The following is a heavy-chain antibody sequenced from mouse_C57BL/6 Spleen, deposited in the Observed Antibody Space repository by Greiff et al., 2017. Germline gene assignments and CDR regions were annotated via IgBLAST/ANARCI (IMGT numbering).Heavy chain of an antibody. CDR2: IDPSDSYT. J-gene: IGHJ2*01. Sequence: QVQLQQPGAELVRPGTSVKLSCKASGYTFTSYWMHWVKQRPGQGLEWIGVIDPSDSYTNYNQKFKGKATLTVDTSSSTAYMQLSSLTSEDSAVYYCARGWLLGFGYWGQGTTLTVSS. CDR1: GYTFTSYW. D-gene: IGHD2-3*01. V-gene: IGHV1-59*01. CDR3: ARGWLLGFGY.